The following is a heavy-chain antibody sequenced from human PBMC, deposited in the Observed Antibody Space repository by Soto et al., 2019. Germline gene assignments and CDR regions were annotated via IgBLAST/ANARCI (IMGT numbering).Heavy chain of an antibody. Sequence: WGSLRLSCAASGFTFIDYYIILIRHAPGKGLEWVSYISSSGSTIYYADSVKGRFTISRDNAKNSLYLQMNSLRAEDTAVYYCARARYNWNYWGQGTLVTVSS. CDR1: GFTFIDYY. J-gene: IGHJ4*02. D-gene: IGHD1-20*01. CDR3: ARARYNWNY. CDR2: ISSSGSTI. V-gene: IGHV3-11*01.